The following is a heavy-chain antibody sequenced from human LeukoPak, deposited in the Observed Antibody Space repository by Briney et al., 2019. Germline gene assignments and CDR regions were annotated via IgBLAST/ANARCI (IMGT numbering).Heavy chain of an antibody. CDR1: GFTFSSYG. D-gene: IGHD2-21*02. Sequence: GGSLRLSCAASGFTFSSYGMSWVRQAPGKGLEWVSSISGSGGSTYYADSVKGRFTISRDNSRNTLSLQMHSLRADDTAVYYCAKDQAAVTAIPDYWGQGTLVTVSS. V-gene: IGHV3-23*01. CDR2: ISGSGGST. J-gene: IGHJ4*02. CDR3: AKDQAAVTAIPDY.